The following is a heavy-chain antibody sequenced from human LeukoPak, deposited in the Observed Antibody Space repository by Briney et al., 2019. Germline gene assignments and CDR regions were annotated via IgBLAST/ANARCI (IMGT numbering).Heavy chain of an antibody. CDR2: IYSGGST. J-gene: IGHJ6*02. CDR3: ARDRLYYDSSGYYYDYYGMDV. D-gene: IGHD3-22*01. CDR1: GFTVSSNY. Sequence: PGGSLRLSCAASGFTVSSNYMSWVRQAPGKGLEWVSVIYSGGSTYYADSVKGRFTISRDNAKNSLYLQMNSLRAEDTAVYYCARDRLYYDSSGYYYDYYGMDVWGQGTTVTVSS. V-gene: IGHV3-53*01.